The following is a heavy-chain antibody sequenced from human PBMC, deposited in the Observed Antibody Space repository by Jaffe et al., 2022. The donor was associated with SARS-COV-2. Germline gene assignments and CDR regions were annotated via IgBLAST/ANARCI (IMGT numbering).Heavy chain of an antibody. CDR3: ARGWAPWYCSSTSCSKYNWFDP. D-gene: IGHD2-2*01. Sequence: QVQLQESGPGLVKPSQTLSLTCTVSGGSISSGSYYWSWIRQPAGKGLEWIGRIYTSGSTNYNPSLKSRVTISVDTSKNQFSLKLSSVTAADTAVYYCARGWAPWYCSSTSCSKYNWFDPWGQGTLVTVSS. J-gene: IGHJ5*02. V-gene: IGHV4-61*02. CDR1: GGSISSGSYY. CDR2: IYTSGST.